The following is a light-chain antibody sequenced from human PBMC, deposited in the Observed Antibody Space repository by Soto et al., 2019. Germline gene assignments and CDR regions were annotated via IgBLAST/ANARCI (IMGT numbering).Light chain of an antibody. V-gene: IGKV1-39*01. CDR3: QQSSSAPPYT. CDR1: QSIRTY. CDR2: EAS. Sequence: DIQMTQSPSSLSASVGERVTITCRASQSIRTYLNWYQQKPGKAPKLLIYEASSLQSGVPSRFTGSGSGTDFTLTISSLQPEDFATYYCQQSSSAPPYTFGQGTKLEIK. J-gene: IGKJ2*01.